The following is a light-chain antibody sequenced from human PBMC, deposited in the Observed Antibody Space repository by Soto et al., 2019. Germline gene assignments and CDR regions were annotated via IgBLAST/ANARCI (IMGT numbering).Light chain of an antibody. CDR3: QQPYSTVRT. CDR2: AAS. Sequence: DIQMTQSPSSLSASVGDRVTITCRASQSISSYLNWYQQKPGKAPKLLIYAASNLQSGVPSRFSGSVSGTEFTLTSSRHQTEDFATYYCQQPYSTVRTFGQGAKVDIK. V-gene: IGKV1-39*01. CDR1: QSISSY. J-gene: IGKJ1*01.